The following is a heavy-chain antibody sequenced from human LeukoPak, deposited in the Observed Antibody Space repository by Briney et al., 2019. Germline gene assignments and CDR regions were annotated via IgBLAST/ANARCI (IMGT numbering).Heavy chain of an antibody. CDR1: GFTFSSYE. Sequence: GGPLRLSCAASGFTFSSYEMNWVRQAPGKGLEWVSYISSSGSTIYYADSVKGRFTISRDNAKNSLYLQMNSLRAEDTAVYYCARAGAMVTMEALSYWGQGTLVTVSS. J-gene: IGHJ4*02. CDR2: ISSSGSTI. D-gene: IGHD5-18*01. CDR3: ARAGAMVTMEALSY. V-gene: IGHV3-48*03.